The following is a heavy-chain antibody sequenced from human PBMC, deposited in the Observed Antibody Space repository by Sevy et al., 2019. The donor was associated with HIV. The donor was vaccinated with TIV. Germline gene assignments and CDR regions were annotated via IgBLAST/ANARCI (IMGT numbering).Heavy chain of an antibody. Sequence: ASVKVSCKASGDTFNNSALSWLRQAPGQGLERMGAVNPIFGTANYALKFQGRVTLTADVSTSTACMELTSLRSEDTAVYYCAGKSGTYYLYYFEYWGQGTLVTVSS. CDR3: AGKSGTYYLYYFEY. CDR1: GDTFNNSA. V-gene: IGHV1-69*13. D-gene: IGHD3-10*01. J-gene: IGHJ4*02. CDR2: VNPIFGTA.